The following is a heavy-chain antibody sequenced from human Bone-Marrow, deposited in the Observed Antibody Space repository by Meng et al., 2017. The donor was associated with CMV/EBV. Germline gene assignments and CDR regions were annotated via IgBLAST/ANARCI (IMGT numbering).Heavy chain of an antibody. D-gene: IGHD2-2*01. CDR2: ISGSGGST. CDR3: AKHNGRAVPAAIGY. V-gene: IGHV3-23*01. CDR1: GFTFSSYA. J-gene: IGHJ4*02. Sequence: GESLKISCAASGFTFSSYAMSWVRQAPGKGLEWVSAISGSGGSTYYADSVNGRFTISRDNSKNTLYLQMNSLRAEDTAVHYCAKHNGRAVPAAIGYWGQGTLVTVSS.